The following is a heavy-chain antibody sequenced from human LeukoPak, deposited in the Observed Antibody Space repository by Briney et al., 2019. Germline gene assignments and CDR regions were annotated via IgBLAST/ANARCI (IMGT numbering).Heavy chain of an antibody. Sequence: SETLSLTCTVSGGSISSSSYYWGWIRQPPGKGLEWIGSIYYSGSTYYNPSLKSRVTISVDTSKNQFSLKLSSVTAADTAVYYCARCLTDSYSSSWDGRFDYWGQGTLVTVSS. D-gene: IGHD6-13*01. V-gene: IGHV4-39*01. CDR2: IYYSGST. J-gene: IGHJ4*02. CDR3: ARCLTDSYSSSWDGRFDY. CDR1: GGSISSSSYY.